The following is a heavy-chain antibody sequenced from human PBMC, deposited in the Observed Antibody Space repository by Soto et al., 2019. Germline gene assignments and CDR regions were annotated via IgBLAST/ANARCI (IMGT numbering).Heavy chain of an antibody. V-gene: IGHV4-59*01. CDR1: GGSISSYY. Sequence: PSETLSLTCTVSGGSISSYYWSWIRQPPGKGLEWIGYIYYSGSTNYNPSLKSRVTISVDTSKNQFSLKLGSVTAADTAVYYCARADIVATIAFDYWGQGTLVTVSS. CDR2: IYYSGST. CDR3: ARADIVATIAFDY. D-gene: IGHD5-12*01. J-gene: IGHJ4*02.